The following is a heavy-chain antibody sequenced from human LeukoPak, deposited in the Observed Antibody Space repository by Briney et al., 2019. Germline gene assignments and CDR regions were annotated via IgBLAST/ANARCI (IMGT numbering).Heavy chain of an antibody. CDR1: GGSISSSY. CDR2: IYYSGST. CDR3: ARVLEGLTSFDY. J-gene: IGHJ4*02. V-gene: IGHV4-59*01. D-gene: IGHD3/OR15-3a*01. Sequence: SETLSLTCTVSGGSISSSYWGWIRQPPGKGLEWIGYIYYSGSTNYNPSLKSRVTILIDMSKNQFSLKLGSVTPADTAVYYCARVLEGLTSFDYWGQGTLVTVSS.